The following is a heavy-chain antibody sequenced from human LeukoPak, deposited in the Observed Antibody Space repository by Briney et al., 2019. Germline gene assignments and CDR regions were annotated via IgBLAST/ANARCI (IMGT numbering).Heavy chain of an antibody. D-gene: IGHD3-10*01. V-gene: IGHV3-33*01. CDR1: GFTFSSYG. J-gene: IGHJ4*02. CDR3: ARDGSGSFDY. Sequence: GGSLRPSCAASGFTFSSYGMHWVRQAPGKGLEWVAVIWYDGSNKYYADSVKGRFTISRDNSKNTLCLQMNSLRAEDTAVYYCARDGSGSFDYWGQGTLVTVSS. CDR2: IWYDGSNK.